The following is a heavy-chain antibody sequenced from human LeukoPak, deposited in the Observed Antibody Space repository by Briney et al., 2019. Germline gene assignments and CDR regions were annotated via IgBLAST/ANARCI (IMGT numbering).Heavy chain of an antibody. CDR3: ARVGATPRYYNYYGMDV. CDR2: IYYSGST. Sequence: SETLSLTCTVSGGSISSGDYYWSWIRQPPGKGLEWIGYIYYSGSTYYNPSLKSRVTISVDTSKNQFSLKLSSVTAADTAVYYCARVGATPRYYNYYGMDVWGQGTTVTVSS. J-gene: IGHJ6*02. V-gene: IGHV4-30-4*08. D-gene: IGHD1-26*01. CDR1: GGSISSGDYY.